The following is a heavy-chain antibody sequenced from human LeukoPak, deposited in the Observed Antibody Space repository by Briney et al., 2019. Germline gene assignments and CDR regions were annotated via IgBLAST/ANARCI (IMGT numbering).Heavy chain of an antibody. CDR1: GYSISSGYY. CDR3: ASIPEGGSHFDY. Sequence: SETLSLTCTVSGYSISSGYYWGWIRQPPGKGLEWIGSIYHSGSTYYNPSLKSRVTISVDTSKNQFSLKLSSVTAADTAVYYCASIPEGGSHFDYWGQGTLVTVSS. CDR2: IYHSGST. J-gene: IGHJ4*02. D-gene: IGHD3-16*01. V-gene: IGHV4-38-2*02.